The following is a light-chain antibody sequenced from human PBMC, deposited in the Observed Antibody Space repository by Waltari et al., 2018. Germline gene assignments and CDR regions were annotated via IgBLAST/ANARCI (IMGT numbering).Light chain of an antibody. V-gene: IGKV3-20*01. J-gene: IGKJ2*01. CDR1: PSVNTNY. Sequence: EIVLTQSPGTLSLSPGERATLSCRASPSVNTNYLAWYQAKPGQAPRLLIYGISLRATGVPDRFSGGGSGTDFTLTISRLEPEDFAVYYCQHYGGSPKYTFGQGTKLEIK. CDR2: GIS. CDR3: QHYGGSPKYT.